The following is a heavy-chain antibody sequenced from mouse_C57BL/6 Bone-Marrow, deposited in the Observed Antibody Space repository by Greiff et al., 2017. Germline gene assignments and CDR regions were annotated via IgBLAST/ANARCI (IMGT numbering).Heavy chain of an antibody. V-gene: IGHV1-50*01. CDR2: IDPSDSYT. J-gene: IGHJ3*01. Sequence: QVQLQQPGAELVKPGASVKLSCKASGYTFTSYWMQWVKQRPGQGLEWIGGIDPSDSYTKYNQKFQGKATLTVDTSSSTAYMQLSSMTSEDSAVYYCARTGALFAYWGQGTLVTVSA. CDR1: GYTFTSYW. CDR3: ARTGALFAY.